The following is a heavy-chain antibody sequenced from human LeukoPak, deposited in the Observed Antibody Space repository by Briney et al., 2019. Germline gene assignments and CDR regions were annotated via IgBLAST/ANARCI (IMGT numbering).Heavy chain of an antibody. CDR2: IIPIFGTA. D-gene: IGHD2-2*01. V-gene: IGHV1-69*06. CDR1: GGTFSSYA. J-gene: IGHJ5*02. CDR3: ARERYCSSTSCCLWFDP. Sequence: SVKVSCKASGGTFSSYAISWVRQAPGQGLEWMGGIIPIFGTANYARKFQGRVTITADKSTSTAYMELSSLRSEDTAVYYCARERYCSSTSCCLWFDPWGQGTLVTVSS.